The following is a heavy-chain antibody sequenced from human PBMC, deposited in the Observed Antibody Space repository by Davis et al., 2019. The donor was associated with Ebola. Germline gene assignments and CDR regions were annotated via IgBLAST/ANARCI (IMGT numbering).Heavy chain of an antibody. Sequence: GESLKISCAASGFTFSSYAMHWVRQAPGKGLEWVAVISYDGSNKYYADSVKGRLTISRDNSKNTLYLQMNSLRAEDTAVYYCAKGRLFDPWGQGTLVTVSS. CDR3: AKGRLFDP. V-gene: IGHV3-30-3*01. J-gene: IGHJ5*02. CDR1: GFTFSSYA. CDR2: ISYDGSNK.